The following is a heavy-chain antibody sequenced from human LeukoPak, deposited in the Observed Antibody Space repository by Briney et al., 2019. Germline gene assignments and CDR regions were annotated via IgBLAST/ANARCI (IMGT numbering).Heavy chain of an antibody. V-gene: IGHV4-34*01. J-gene: IGHJ4*02. CDR2: INHSGST. D-gene: IGHD3-3*01. Sequence: SKTLSLTCAVYGGSFSGYYWSWIRQPPGKGLEWIGEINHSGSTNYNPSLKSRVTISVDTSKNQFSLKLSSVTAADTAVYYCARGAIFDYWGQGTLVTVSS. CDR3: ARGAIFDY. CDR1: GGSFSGYY.